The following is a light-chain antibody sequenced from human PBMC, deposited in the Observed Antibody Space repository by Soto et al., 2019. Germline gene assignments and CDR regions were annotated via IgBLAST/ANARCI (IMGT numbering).Light chain of an antibody. CDR1: SSDVGGYNY. J-gene: IGLJ1*01. V-gene: IGLV2-14*01. CDR3: CSYAGSSTLGV. CDR2: EVS. Sequence: QSVLTQPASVSGSPGQSITISCTGTSSDVGGYNYVSWYQQHPGKAPKLMIYEVSNRPSGISNRFSGSKSVNTASLTISGLQTEDEADYYCCSYAGSSTLGVLGTGTKVTVL.